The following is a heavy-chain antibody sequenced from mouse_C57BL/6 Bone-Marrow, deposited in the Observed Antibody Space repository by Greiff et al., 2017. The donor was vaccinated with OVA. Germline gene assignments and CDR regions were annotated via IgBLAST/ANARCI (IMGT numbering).Heavy chain of an antibody. Sequence: EVQGVESGGGLVQSGRSLRLSCATSGFTFSDFYMEWVRQAPGKGLEWIAASRNKANDYTTEYSASVKGRFIVSRDTSQSILYLQMNALRAEDTAIYYCARDAPYYYYAMDYWGQGTSVTVSS. CDR1: GFTFSDFY. CDR3: ARDAPYYYYAMDY. V-gene: IGHV7-1*01. D-gene: IGHD1-1*01. CDR2: SRNKANDYTT. J-gene: IGHJ4*01.